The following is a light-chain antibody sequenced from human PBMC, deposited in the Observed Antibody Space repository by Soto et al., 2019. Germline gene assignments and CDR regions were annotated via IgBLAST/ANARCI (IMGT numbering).Light chain of an antibody. CDR2: DVS. CDR1: SSDVGGFNF. J-gene: IGLJ2*01. CDR3: SSYTSGSTSVV. V-gene: IGLV2-14*01. Sequence: QSVLTQPASVSGSPGQSITISCTGTSSDVGGFNFVSWYQQHPGKAPKVMIYDVSNRPSGVSNRFSGSKSGNTASLTISGLQAEDEADYYCSSYTSGSTSVVFGGGTKVTVL.